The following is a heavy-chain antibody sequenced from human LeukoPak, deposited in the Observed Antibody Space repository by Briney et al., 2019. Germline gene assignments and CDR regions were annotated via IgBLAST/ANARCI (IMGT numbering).Heavy chain of an antibody. Sequence: PSETLSLTCTVSGGSISSYYWSWIRQPPGKGLEWIGYIYYSGSTNYNPSLKSRVTISVDTSKNQFSLKLSSVTAADTAVYYCARDVGGYDYGVWFDPWGQGTLVTVSS. V-gene: IGHV4-59*01. CDR3: ARDVGGYDYGVWFDP. CDR1: GGSISSYY. CDR2: IYYSGST. D-gene: IGHD5-12*01. J-gene: IGHJ5*02.